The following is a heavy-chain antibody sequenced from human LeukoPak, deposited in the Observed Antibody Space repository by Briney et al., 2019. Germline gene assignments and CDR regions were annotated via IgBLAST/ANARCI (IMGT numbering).Heavy chain of an antibody. CDR3: ARTYYYDSSGYYWGGAFDI. J-gene: IGHJ3*02. Sequence: SETLSLTCTVSGGSISSGSYYWTWIRQPAGKGLEWIGRIYTRGSTNYNPSLKSRVTISVDTSKNQFSLKLSSVTAADTAVYYCARTYYYDSSGYYWGGAFDIWGQGTMVTVSS. D-gene: IGHD3-22*01. CDR1: GGSISSGSYY. V-gene: IGHV4-61*02. CDR2: IYTRGST.